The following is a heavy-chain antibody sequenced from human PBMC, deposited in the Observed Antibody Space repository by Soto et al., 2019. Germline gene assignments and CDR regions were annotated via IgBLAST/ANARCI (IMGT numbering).Heavy chain of an antibody. CDR1: GFTFSNYA. V-gene: IGHV3-23*01. J-gene: IGHJ4*02. CDR2: ISYNGRNT. CDR3: ASETDYVVND. D-gene: IGHD4-17*01. Sequence: ESVGGLVQPGGSLRLSCAASGFTFSNYAMGWVRQAPGKGLEWVSTISYNGRNTFSADSVRGRFTISRDDSRNTLYLQMNSLRADDTAVYYCASETDYVVNDWGQGTLVTVSS.